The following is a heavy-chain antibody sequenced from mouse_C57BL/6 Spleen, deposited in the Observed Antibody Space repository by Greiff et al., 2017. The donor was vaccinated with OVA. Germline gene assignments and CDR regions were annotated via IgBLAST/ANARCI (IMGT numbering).Heavy chain of an antibody. CDR3: ARWYYGSSRAY. CDR2: IYPRSGNT. J-gene: IGHJ3*01. Sequence: QVQLQQSGAELARPGASVKLSCKASGYTFTSYGISWVKQRTGQGLEWIGEIYPRSGNTYYNEKFKGKATLTADKSSSTAYMELRSLTSEDSAVYFCARWYYGSSRAYWGQGTLVTVSA. CDR1: GYTFTSYG. V-gene: IGHV1-81*01. D-gene: IGHD1-1*01.